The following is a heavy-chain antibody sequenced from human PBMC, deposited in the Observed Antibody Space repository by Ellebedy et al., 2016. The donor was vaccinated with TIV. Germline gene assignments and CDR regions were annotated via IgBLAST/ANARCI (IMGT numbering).Heavy chain of an antibody. J-gene: IGHJ4*02. CDR1: AFTFSNYW. Sequence: GESLKISCAASAFTFSNYWMTWVRQVPGKGLEWVGSIKQDGSDPYYVDSVKGRLTISRDNAKNSLYLQMNSLRAEDTALYYCARRRSGDGWGLDYWGQGTLVTVSS. CDR3: ARRRSGDGWGLDY. CDR2: IKQDGSDP. D-gene: IGHD3-3*01. V-gene: IGHV3-7*01.